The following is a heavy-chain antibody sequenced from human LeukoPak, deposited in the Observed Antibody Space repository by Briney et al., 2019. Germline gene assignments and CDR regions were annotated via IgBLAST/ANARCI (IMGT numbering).Heavy chain of an antibody. CDR1: GGTFSIYA. J-gene: IGHJ4*02. CDR3: ARVPYYYGSGSYGVDY. Sequence: ASVRVSCKASGGTFSIYAISWVRQAPGQGLEWMGGIIPIFGTANYAQKFQGRVTITADESTSTAYMELSSLRSEDTAVYYCARVPYYYGSGSYGVDYWGQGTLVTVSS. D-gene: IGHD3-10*01. V-gene: IGHV1-69*13. CDR2: IIPIFGTA.